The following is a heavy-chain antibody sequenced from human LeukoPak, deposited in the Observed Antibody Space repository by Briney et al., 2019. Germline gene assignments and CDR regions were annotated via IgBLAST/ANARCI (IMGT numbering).Heavy chain of an antibody. CDR3: TRGAGWLIDY. J-gene: IGHJ4*02. CDR1: GYSISSGYY. Sequence: PSETLSLTCIVSGYSISSGYYRGWIRQPPGKGLEWIGYFHNSGTSTYNPSLKSRVTISADTSKNQFSLKLNSLTTADTAVYYCTRGAGWLIDYWGQGTLVTVSS. D-gene: IGHD3-16*01. V-gene: IGHV4-38-2*02. CDR2: FHNSGTS.